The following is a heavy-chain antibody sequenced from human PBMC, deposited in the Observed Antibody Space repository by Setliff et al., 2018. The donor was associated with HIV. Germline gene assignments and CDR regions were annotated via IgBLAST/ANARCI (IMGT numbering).Heavy chain of an antibody. V-gene: IGHV4-38-2*02. J-gene: IGHJ4*02. D-gene: IGHD6-19*01. CDR3: ARMGRRGWFIDY. CDR1: DYAFSAGYL. CDR2: IHHSGSS. Sequence: SETLSLTCSVSDYAFSAGYLWGWFRQPPGKGLEWIASIHHSGSSYYMPSLRSRVTMSVDTSKSQLSLKLSSVTAADTAVYYCARMGRRGWFIDYWGQGTLVTVSS.